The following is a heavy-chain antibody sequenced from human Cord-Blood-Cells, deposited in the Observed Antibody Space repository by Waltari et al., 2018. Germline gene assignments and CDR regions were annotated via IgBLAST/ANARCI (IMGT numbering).Heavy chain of an antibody. J-gene: IGHJ3*02. CDR1: GFTFDAYA. CDR3: AKDIRQQLRAFDI. CDR2: ISWNSGSI. D-gene: IGHD6-13*01. V-gene: IGHV3-9*01. Sequence: EVQLVESGGGLVQPGRSLSLSCAAFGFTFDAYAMPGVGQAPGKGLEWVSGISWNSGSIGYADSVKGRFTISRDNAKNSLYLQMNSLRAEDTALYYCAKDIRQQLRAFDIWGQGTMVTVSS.